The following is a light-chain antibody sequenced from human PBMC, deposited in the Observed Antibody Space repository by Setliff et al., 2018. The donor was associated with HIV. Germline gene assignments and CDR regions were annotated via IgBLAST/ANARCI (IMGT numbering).Light chain of an antibody. CDR1: SSDVGGYNY. V-gene: IGLV2-8*01. CDR3: SSYAGSNNLV. CDR2: EVN. Sequence: ALTQPASVSGSPGQSITISCTGTSSDVGGYNYVSWYQQHPGKAPKLMIYEVNKRPSGVPDRFSGSKSGNTASLTVSGLQAEDEADYYCSSYAGSNNLVFGGGTKVTVL. J-gene: IGLJ2*01.